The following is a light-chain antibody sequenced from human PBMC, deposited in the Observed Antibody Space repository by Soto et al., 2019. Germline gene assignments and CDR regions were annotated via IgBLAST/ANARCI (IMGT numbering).Light chain of an antibody. Sequence: QSALTQPASVSGSPGQSITFSCTGTSSGVGGYNYVSWYQQHPGKAPKLMIYDVSRRPSGVSNRFSGSKSGNTASLAISGLQAEDEADYYCSSYASTSTPVVFGGGTKVTVL. V-gene: IGLV2-14*03. CDR2: DVS. CDR1: SSGVGGYNY. J-gene: IGLJ2*01. CDR3: SSYASTSTPVV.